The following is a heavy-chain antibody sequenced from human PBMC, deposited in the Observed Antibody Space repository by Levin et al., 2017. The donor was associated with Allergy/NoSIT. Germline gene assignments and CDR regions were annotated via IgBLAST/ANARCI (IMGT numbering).Heavy chain of an antibody. Sequence: GGSLRLSCAASGFTFSSYAMHWVRQAPGKGLEWVAVISYDGSNKYYADSVKGRFTISRDNSKNTLYLQMNSLRAEDTAVYYCARGFKDCSSTSCLKNWFDPWGQGTLVTVSS. J-gene: IGHJ5*02. V-gene: IGHV3-30-3*01. CDR3: ARGFKDCSSTSCLKNWFDP. CDR2: ISYDGSNK. CDR1: GFTFSSYA. D-gene: IGHD2-2*01.